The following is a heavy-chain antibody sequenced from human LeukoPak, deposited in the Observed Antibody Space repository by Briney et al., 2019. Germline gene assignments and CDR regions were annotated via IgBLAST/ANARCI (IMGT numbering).Heavy chain of an antibody. D-gene: IGHD3-10*01. CDR2: ISGSGGST. CDR3: AKALRKLWFGELLNAFDI. V-gene: IGHV3-23*01. J-gene: IGHJ3*02. CDR1: GFTFSSYA. Sequence: PGGSLRLSCAASGFTFSSYAMSWVRQAPGKGLEWVSAISGSGGSTYYADSVKGRFTISRDNSKNTLYLQMNSLRAEDTAVYYCAKALRKLWFGELLNAFDIWGQGTMVTVSS.